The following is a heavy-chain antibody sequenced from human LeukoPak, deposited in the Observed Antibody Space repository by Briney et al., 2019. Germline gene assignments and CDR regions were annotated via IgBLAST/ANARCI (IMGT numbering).Heavy chain of an antibody. CDR3: ARVVRGSPYHFDY. J-gene: IGHJ4*02. CDR2: IYYSGST. D-gene: IGHD3-16*01. CDR1: GGSISRYY. Sequence: SETLSLTCSVSGGSISRYYWSWIRQPPGKGLEWIGYIYYSGSTNYNPSLKSRVTISVDTSKNQFSLKLNSVTAADTAVYYCARVVRGSPYHFDYWGQGTLVTVSS. V-gene: IGHV4-59*01.